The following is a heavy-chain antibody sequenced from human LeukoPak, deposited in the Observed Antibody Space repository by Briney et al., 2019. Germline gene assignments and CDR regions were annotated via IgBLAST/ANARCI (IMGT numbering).Heavy chain of an antibody. CDR2: INPNNGVT. CDR1: GYTFTDHY. V-gene: IGHV1-2*02. CDR3: AREVTLRF. J-gene: IGHJ4*02. D-gene: IGHD2-21*02. Sequence: GASVKVSCKASGYTFTDHYMHWVRQAPGQGLEWMGWINPNNGVTHYAQKFHDRVTMTRDTSITTAYMELNRLTSDDTAVYYCAREVTLRFWAQGTLLTVSS.